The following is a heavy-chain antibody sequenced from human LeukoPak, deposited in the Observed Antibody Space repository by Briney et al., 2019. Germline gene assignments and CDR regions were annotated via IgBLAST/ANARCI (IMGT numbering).Heavy chain of an antibody. Sequence: SVKVSCKASGGTFSSYAISWVRQAPGQGLEWMGGIIPIFGTANYAQKFQGRVTITADESTSTAYMELSSLRSEDTAVYYCAHTYGDYDMVGYWGQGTLVTVSS. D-gene: IGHD4-17*01. CDR1: GGTFSSYA. CDR3: AHTYGDYDMVGY. V-gene: IGHV1-69*13. J-gene: IGHJ4*02. CDR2: IIPIFGTA.